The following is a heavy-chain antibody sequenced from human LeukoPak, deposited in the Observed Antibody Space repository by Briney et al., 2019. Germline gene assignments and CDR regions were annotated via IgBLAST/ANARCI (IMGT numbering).Heavy chain of an antibody. CDR3: AREVNWSQVFYFDY. D-gene: IGHD1-1*01. V-gene: IGHV4-4*02. Sequence: ASETLSLTCTVSGGSISSSNWWSRVRQPPGKGLEWIGEIYHSGRTNYNPSLKSRVTISVDKSKNQFSLKLSSVTAADTAVYYCAREVNWSQVFYFDYWGQGTLVTVSS. J-gene: IGHJ4*02. CDR1: GGSISSSNW. CDR2: IYHSGRT.